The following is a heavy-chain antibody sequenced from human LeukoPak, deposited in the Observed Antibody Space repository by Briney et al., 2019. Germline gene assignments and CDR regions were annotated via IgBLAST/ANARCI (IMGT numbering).Heavy chain of an antibody. Sequence: GGSLRLSCAASGFTFSSYAMHWVRQAPGKGLEWVAVISYDGSNKYYADSVKGRFTISRDNSKNTLYLQMNSLRAEDTAVYYCARAYPPTYDGSGFDYWGQGTLVTVSS. J-gene: IGHJ4*02. CDR1: GFTFSSYA. V-gene: IGHV3-30*01. CDR2: ISYDGSNK. D-gene: IGHD3-10*01. CDR3: ARAYPPTYDGSGFDY.